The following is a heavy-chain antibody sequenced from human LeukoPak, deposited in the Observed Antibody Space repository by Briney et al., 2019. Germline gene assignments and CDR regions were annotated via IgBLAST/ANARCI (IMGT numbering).Heavy chain of an antibody. CDR2: TYYKSKWYN. Sequence: SQTLSLTCAISGDSVSSNNAAWNWIRQSPSRGLEWLGRTYYKSKWYNDYAVSVKSRISINPDTSKNQFSLQLNSVTPEDTAVYYCASRIAAAALYYYYGMDVWGQGTTVTVSS. CDR3: ASRIAAAALYYYYGMDV. J-gene: IGHJ6*02. V-gene: IGHV6-1*01. D-gene: IGHD6-13*01. CDR1: GDSVSSNNAA.